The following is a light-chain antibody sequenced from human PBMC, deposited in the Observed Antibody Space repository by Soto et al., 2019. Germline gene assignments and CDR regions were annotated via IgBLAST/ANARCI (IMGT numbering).Light chain of an antibody. J-gene: IGKJ2*01. CDR2: GVT. V-gene: IGKV1-6*01. CDR1: QGVRDD. CDR3: LQDYNYPYT. Sequence: AIQMTQSPSSLSASVGDRVTITCRASQGVRDDLGWYQQKPGKAPKLLIYGVTNLQSGVPSRISGSGSGTDFTLTISSLQPEDFATYYCLQDYNYPYTFGQGTKLEIK.